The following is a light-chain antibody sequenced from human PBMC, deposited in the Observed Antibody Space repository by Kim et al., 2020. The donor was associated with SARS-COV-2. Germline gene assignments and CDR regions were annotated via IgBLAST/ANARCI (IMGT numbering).Light chain of an antibody. V-gene: IGKV3-20*01. CDR2: GAS. CDR1: QSVSSSY. J-gene: IGKJ1*01. CDR3: QQYGSSPRT. Sequence: SPGERATLSRRASQSVSSSYVAWYQQKPGQAPRLLIYGASSRATGSPDRFSGSGSGTDFTLTISRLGPEDCAVYYCQQYGSSPRTFGQGTKVDLK.